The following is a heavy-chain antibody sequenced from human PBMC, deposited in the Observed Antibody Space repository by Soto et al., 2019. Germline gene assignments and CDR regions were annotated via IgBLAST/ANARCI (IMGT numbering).Heavy chain of an antibody. CDR1: GGSISSYY. V-gene: IGHV4-59*01. CDR2: IYYSGST. D-gene: IGHD5-18*01. CDR3: ANNYGNAFDI. J-gene: IGHJ3*02. Sequence: SETLSLTCTVSGGSISSYYWSWIRQPPGKGLEWIGYIYYSGSTNYTPSLKSRVTISVDTSKNQFSLKLSSVTAADTAVYYCANNYGNAFDIWGQGTMVTVSS.